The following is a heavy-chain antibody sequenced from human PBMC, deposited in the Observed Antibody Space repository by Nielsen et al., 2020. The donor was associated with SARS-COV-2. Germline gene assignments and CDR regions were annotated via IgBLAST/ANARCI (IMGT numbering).Heavy chain of an antibody. V-gene: IGHV3-23*01. D-gene: IGHD6-13*01. Sequence: VRQAPGKGLEWVSAISGSGGSTYYADSVKGRFTISRDNSKNTLYLQMNSLRAEDTAVYYCAKDRYSSRNNWFDPWGQGTLVTVSS. CDR2: ISGSGGST. CDR3: AKDRYSSRNNWFDP. J-gene: IGHJ5*02.